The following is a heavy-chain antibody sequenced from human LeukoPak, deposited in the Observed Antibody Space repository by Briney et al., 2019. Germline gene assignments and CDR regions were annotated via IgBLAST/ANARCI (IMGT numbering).Heavy chain of an antibody. CDR1: GFTVSSNY. CDR3: ARGDPYCSSTSCYVDY. D-gene: IGHD2-2*01. J-gene: IGHJ4*02. Sequence: GGSLRLSCAASGFTVSSNYMGWVRQAPGKGLEWVSVIYSGGSTYYADSVKGRFTISRDNSKNTLYLQMNSLRAEDTAVYYCARGDPYCSSTSCYVDYWGQGTLVTVSS. V-gene: IGHV3-66*01. CDR2: IYSGGST.